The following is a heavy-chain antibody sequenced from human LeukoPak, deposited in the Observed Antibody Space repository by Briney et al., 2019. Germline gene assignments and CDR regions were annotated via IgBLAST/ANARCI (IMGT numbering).Heavy chain of an antibody. Sequence: GGSLGLSCSASGFTFSTYTMHWVRQAPGEGLEYVSAISSNGGSTYYADSVKGRFTISRDNSKNTLYLQMSSLRAEDTAVYYCVKGISSGFDYWGQGTLVTVSS. D-gene: IGHD6-19*01. CDR1: GFTFSTYT. CDR2: ISSNGGST. CDR3: VKGISSGFDY. V-gene: IGHV3-64D*06. J-gene: IGHJ4*02.